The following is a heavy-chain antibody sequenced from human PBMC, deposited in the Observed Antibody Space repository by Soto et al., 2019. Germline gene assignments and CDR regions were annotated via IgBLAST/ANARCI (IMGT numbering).Heavy chain of an antibody. Sequence: QVQLVQSGAEVKKPGASVKVSCTFTAYYMHWVRQAPGQGLEWMGWINPNRGGTNYAQKLQGWVTITRDPSISTAYMELSRLRSDDTAVYYCARGGGLRYSYGYRYYFDYWGQGTLVTVSS. V-gene: IGHV1-2*04. CDR3: ARGGGLRYSYGYRYYFDY. D-gene: IGHD5-18*01. J-gene: IGHJ4*02. CDR2: INPNRGGT. CDR1: FTAYY.